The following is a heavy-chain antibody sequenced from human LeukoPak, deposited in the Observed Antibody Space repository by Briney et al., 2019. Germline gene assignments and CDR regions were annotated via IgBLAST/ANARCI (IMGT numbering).Heavy chain of an antibody. CDR3: ARLSSWYTTYYFDY. V-gene: IGHV1-3*01. J-gene: IGHJ4*02. Sequence: ASVKVSCRASGYTFTNYGVNWVRQAPGQRLEWMGWINAGNGNTKYSQKFQGRVTITRDTSASTAYMELSSLRSEDTAVYYCARLSSWYTTYYFDYWGQGTLVTVSS. CDR1: GYTFTNYG. D-gene: IGHD6-13*01. CDR2: INAGNGNT.